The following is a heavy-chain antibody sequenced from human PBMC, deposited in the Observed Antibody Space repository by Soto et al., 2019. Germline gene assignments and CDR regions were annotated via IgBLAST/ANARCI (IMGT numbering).Heavy chain of an antibody. V-gene: IGHV3-21*01. CDR2: ISSSSSYI. Sequence: EVQLVESGGGLVKPGGSLRLSCAASGFTFSSYSMNWVRQAPGKGLEWVSSISSSSSYIYYADSVKGRFTISRDNAKNSLYLQMNSLRAEDTAVYYCARVPRDGYNFDYWGQGTLVTVSS. CDR3: ARVPRDGYNFDY. J-gene: IGHJ4*02. D-gene: IGHD5-12*01. CDR1: GFTFSSYS.